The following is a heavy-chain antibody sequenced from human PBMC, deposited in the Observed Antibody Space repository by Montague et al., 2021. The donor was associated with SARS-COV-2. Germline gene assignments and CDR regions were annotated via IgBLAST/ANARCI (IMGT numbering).Heavy chain of an antibody. CDR2: IADDGGIK. Sequence: SLRLSCAASGFDFSSYAIHWVRRAPGKGLEWVADIADDGGIKHYGHSVKSRFTISRDNSRNTVYLQVNSLRPEDTALYQCAREVWKTYYFDYWGQGTLVTVSS. D-gene: IGHD1-1*01. CDR1: GFDFSSYA. J-gene: IGHJ4*02. V-gene: IGHV3-30-3*01. CDR3: AREVWKTYYFDY.